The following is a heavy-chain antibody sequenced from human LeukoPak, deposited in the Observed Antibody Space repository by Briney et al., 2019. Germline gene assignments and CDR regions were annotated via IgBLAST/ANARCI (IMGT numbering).Heavy chain of an antibody. J-gene: IGHJ4*02. Sequence: ASVKVSCKASGYTFTGYYMHWVRQAPGQGLEWMGWISPNSGGTNYAQKFQGRVTMTRDTSISTAYMELSRLRSDDTAVYYCARDVMVRGVIPSFVYWGQGTLVTVSS. V-gene: IGHV1-2*02. CDR1: GYTFTGYY. CDR2: ISPNSGGT. D-gene: IGHD3-10*01. CDR3: ARDVMVRGVIPSFVY.